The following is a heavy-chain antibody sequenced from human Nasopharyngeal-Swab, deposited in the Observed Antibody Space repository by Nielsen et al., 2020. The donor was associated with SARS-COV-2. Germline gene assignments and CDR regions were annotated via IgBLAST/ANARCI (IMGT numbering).Heavy chain of an antibody. CDR3: ARVGDGLIKVQRY. CDR1: GFTFSSYA. V-gene: IGHV3-48*03. Sequence: GESMKISCAASGFTFSSYAMNWVRQAAGKGLEWVSYISSSGSTIYYADSVKGRFTISRDNAKNSLYLQMNSLRAEDTAVYYCARVGDGLIKVQRYWGQGTLVTVSS. D-gene: IGHD3-10*01. J-gene: IGHJ4*02. CDR2: ISSSGSTI.